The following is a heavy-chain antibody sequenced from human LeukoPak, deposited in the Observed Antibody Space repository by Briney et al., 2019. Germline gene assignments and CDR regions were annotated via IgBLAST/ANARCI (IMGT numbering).Heavy chain of an antibody. CDR2: INTDGTVT. CDR3: ATKQWLAPPPDS. J-gene: IGHJ4*02. V-gene: IGHV3-74*01. D-gene: IGHD6-19*01. Sequence: PGGSLRLSCAASGFTFSKYWMLWVSQAPGKALESVSQINTDGTVTTYADSVKGRFTVSRDNADNTMFLQMNSVRDEDTAVYYCATKQWLAPPPDSWGQGTPVTVSS. CDR1: GFTFSKYW.